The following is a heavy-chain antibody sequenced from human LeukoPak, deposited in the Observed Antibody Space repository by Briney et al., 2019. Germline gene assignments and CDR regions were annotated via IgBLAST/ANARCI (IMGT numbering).Heavy chain of an antibody. D-gene: IGHD3-22*01. CDR2: INPNSGGT. J-gene: IGHJ6*02. Sequence: ASVKVSCKASGYTFTGYYMHWVRQAPGQGLEWMGWINPNSGGTNYAQKFQGRVTMTRDTSTSTVYMELSSLRSEDTAVYYCARDYYDSSGFNYYYYGMDVWGQGTTVTVSS. V-gene: IGHV1-2*02. CDR3: ARDYYDSSGFNYYYYGMDV. CDR1: GYTFTGYY.